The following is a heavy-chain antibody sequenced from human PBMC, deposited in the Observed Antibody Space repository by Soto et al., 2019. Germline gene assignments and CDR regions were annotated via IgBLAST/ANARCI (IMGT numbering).Heavy chain of an antibody. CDR3: ARDGPSITIFSPRRHFDY. CDR1: GYTFTSYG. D-gene: IGHD3-9*01. V-gene: IGHV1-18*01. CDR2: ISAYNGNT. Sequence: ASVKVSCKASGYTFTSYGISWVRQAPGQGLEWMGWISAYNGNTNYAQKLQGRVTMTTDTSTSTAYMELRSLRSDDTAVYYCARDGPSITIFSPRRHFDYWGQGTLVTVSS. J-gene: IGHJ4*02.